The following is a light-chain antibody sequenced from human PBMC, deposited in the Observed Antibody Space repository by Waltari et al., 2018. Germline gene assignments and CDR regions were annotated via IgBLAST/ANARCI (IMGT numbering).Light chain of an antibody. CDR1: QSISSY. CDR2: AAS. J-gene: IGKJ4*01. V-gene: IGKV1-39*01. CDR3: QQSESLPLT. Sequence: DIQITQSPSSLSASVGDRVTITCRASQSISSYLNWYQQKPGKAPKLLIYAASSLQSGVPSRFSGSGSGTDFTLTISSLQPEDFATYYCQQSESLPLTFGGGTKVEIK.